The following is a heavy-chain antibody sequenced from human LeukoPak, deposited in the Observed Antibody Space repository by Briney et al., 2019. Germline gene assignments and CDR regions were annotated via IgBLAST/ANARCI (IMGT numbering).Heavy chain of an antibody. J-gene: IGHJ4*02. CDR3: ARGPTRYYFDY. V-gene: IGHV4-4*02. CDR1: GGSISSSYW. Sequence: SGTLSLTCAVSGGSISSSYWWSWVRQPPGKGLEWIGEIYHSGSTNYNPSLRSRVTISIDTSKNQFSLKLSSVTAADTAVYYCARGPTRYYFDYWGQGTPVTVSS. CDR2: IYHSGST. D-gene: IGHD3-9*01.